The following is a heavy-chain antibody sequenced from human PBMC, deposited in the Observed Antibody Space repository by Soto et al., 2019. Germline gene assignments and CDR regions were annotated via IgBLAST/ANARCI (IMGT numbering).Heavy chain of an antibody. V-gene: IGHV6-1*01. Sequence: PWHTLSLTCAISGDSVSSNSAAWNWSRQSPSRGLEWLGRTYYRSKWYNDYAVSVKSRVTISADTSKNHFSLHLRSVSPEDTAVYYCARGRTGEVVVAIDHWGQGTLVTVSS. CDR1: GDSVSSNSAA. D-gene: IGHD2-15*01. CDR3: ARGRTGEVVVAIDH. J-gene: IGHJ4*02. CDR2: TYYRSKWYN.